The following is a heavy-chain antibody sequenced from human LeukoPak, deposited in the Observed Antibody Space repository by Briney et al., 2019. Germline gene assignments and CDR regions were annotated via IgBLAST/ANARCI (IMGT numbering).Heavy chain of an antibody. CDR3: AKEGPHRGSPYPDFDY. J-gene: IGHJ4*02. V-gene: IGHV3-23*01. Sequence: PGGSLRLSCAASGVTFSSYAMTWVRQAPGKGLEWVSTINNGGDGTWYADSVEGRFTISRDNSKNTVYLQLNSLRVEDTAIYYCAKEGPHRGSPYPDFDYWGQGTLVTVSS. D-gene: IGHD1-1*01. CDR2: INNGGDGT. CDR1: GVTFSSYA.